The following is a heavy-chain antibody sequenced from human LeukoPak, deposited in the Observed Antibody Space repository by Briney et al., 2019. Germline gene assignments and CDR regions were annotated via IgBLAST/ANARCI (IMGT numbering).Heavy chain of an antibody. D-gene: IGHD3-3*01. CDR2: INPNSGGT. V-gene: IGHV1-2*02. CDR1: GYTFTGYY. Sequence: GASVKVSCKASGYTFTGYYMHWVRQAPGQGLEWMGWINPNSGGTNYAQKFQGRVTMTRDTSISTAYMELTRLTSDDTAVYYCARDLYDFWRGLSDYWGQGTLVTVSS. CDR3: ARDLYDFWRGLSDY. J-gene: IGHJ4*02.